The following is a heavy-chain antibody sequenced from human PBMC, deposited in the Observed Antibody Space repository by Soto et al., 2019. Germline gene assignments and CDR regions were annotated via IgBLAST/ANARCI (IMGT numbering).Heavy chain of an antibody. CDR3: ARALTGAYGMDV. CDR2: IIPIFGTA. J-gene: IGHJ6*02. CDR1: GGTFSSYA. D-gene: IGHD3-9*01. V-gene: IGHV1-69*13. Sequence: SVKVSCKASGGTFSSYAISWVRQAPGRGLEWMGGIIPIFGTANYAQKFQGRVTITADESTSTAYMELSSLRSEDTAVYYCARALTGAYGMDVWGQGTTVTVSS.